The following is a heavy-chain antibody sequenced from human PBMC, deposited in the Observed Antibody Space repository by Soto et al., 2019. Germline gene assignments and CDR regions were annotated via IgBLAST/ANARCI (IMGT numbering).Heavy chain of an antibody. J-gene: IGHJ4*02. Sequence: GASVKVSCKASGGTFSSHTIAWVRQAPGQGLEWMGGIIPMFGTATNAPKFQGRVAISADASSNTAYMELSSLTPEDTAVYYCASERSAQYFDYWGQGTMVTVSS. D-gene: IGHD1-26*01. CDR3: ASERSAQYFDY. CDR1: GGTFSSHT. CDR2: IIPMFGTA. V-gene: IGHV1-69*13.